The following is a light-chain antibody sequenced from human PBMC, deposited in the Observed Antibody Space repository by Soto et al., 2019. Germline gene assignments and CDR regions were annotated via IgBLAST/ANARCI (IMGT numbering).Light chain of an antibody. CDR1: QSVSSN. V-gene: IGKV3-15*01. Sequence: EIVMTQSPATLSVSQGETATLSCRASQSVSSNLAWYQQKPGQAPRLLIYDASTRATGIPARFSGSGSGTEFTLTISSLQSEDFAVYYCQQYNNWPPWTFGQGTNVDIK. J-gene: IGKJ1*01. CDR3: QQYNNWPPWT. CDR2: DAS.